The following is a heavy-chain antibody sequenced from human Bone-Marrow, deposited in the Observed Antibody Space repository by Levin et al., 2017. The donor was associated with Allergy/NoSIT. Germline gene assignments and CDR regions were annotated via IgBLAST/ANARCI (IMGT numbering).Heavy chain of an antibody. Sequence: QRGESLKISCAGHGVTFSNYYWIHWVRQAPGEGLVWVSHVNTDGSSTTYADSVKGRFTISRDNTKNMVYLQMNSLRVEDTAVYYCVTFYEESWGRGTPVTVSS. V-gene: IGHV3-74*03. CDR1: GVTFSNYYW. D-gene: IGHD5/OR15-5a*01. CDR2: VNTDGSST. CDR3: VTFYEES. J-gene: IGHJ5*02.